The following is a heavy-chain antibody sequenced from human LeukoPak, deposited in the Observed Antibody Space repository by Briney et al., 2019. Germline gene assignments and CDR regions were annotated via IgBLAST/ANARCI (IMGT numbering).Heavy chain of an antibody. V-gene: IGHV3-30*02. Sequence: GGSLRLSCAASGFTFSSYGMHWVRQAPGKGLEWVAFIRYDGSNKYYADSVKGRFTISRDNSKNTLYLQMNSLRAEDTAVYYYAKDGWSGYDGGATYYYYMDVWGKGTTVTISS. D-gene: IGHD5-12*01. CDR1: GFTFSSYG. CDR2: IRYDGSNK. J-gene: IGHJ6*03. CDR3: AKDGWSGYDGGATYYYYMDV.